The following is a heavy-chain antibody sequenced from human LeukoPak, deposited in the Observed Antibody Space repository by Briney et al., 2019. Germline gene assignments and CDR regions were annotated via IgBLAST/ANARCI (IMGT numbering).Heavy chain of an antibody. D-gene: IGHD6-6*01. J-gene: IGHJ4*02. CDR3: ARGEYSSPYYFDY. CDR2: ISYDGSNK. Sequence: GGSLRLSCAASGFTFSSYAMHWVRQAPGKGLEWVAVISYDGSNKYYADSVKGRFTISRDNSKNTLYLQMNSLRAEDTAVYYCARGEYSSPYYFDYWGQGTLVTVSS. V-gene: IGHV3-30-3*01. CDR1: GFTFSSYA.